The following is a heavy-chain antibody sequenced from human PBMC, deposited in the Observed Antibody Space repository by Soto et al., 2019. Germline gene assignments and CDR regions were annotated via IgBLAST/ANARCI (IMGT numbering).Heavy chain of an antibody. V-gene: IGHV1-69*01. J-gene: IGHJ5*01. CDR2: VIPIFGTS. D-gene: IGHD6-19*01. Sequence: QVQLVQSGSDVKKPGSSVNVSCKVSGGTFSSYAINWVRQAPGQGLEWMGGVIPIFGTSNYAQKFQDRVTMSADGSTSTAYVEVSSLRSEDTAMYYCARDVEVAGTKRWFDSWGQGTLVTVSS. CDR3: ARDVEVAGTKRWFDS. CDR1: GGTFSSYA.